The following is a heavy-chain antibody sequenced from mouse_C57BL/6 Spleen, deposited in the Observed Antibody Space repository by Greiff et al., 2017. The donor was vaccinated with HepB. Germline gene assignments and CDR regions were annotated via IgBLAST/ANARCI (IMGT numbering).Heavy chain of an antibody. CDR3: VRGPHYSGSSLYYYAMDY. CDR2: IRSKSSNYAT. D-gene: IGHD1-1*01. J-gene: IGHJ4*01. CDR1: GFTFNTYA. Sequence: EVQLVESGGGLVQPKGSLKLSCAASGFTFNTYAMHWVRQAPGKGLEWVARIRSKSSNYATYYADSVKDRFTISRDDSQSMLYLQMNTLKTEDTAMYYCVRGPHYSGSSLYYYAMDYWGQGTSVTVSS. V-gene: IGHV10-3*01.